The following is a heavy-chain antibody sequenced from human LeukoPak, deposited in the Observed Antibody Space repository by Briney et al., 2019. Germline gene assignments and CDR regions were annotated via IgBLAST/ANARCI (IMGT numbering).Heavy chain of an antibody. Sequence: SETLSLTCTVPGGSISSSSYYWGWIRQPPGKGLEWIGSFYYSGSTYYNPSLKSRVTISVDTSKNQFSLKLSSVTAADTAVYYCARFGGTYYGDFDYWGQGTLVTVSS. CDR1: GGSISSSSYY. D-gene: IGHD1-26*01. V-gene: IGHV4-39*01. J-gene: IGHJ4*02. CDR3: ARFGGTYYGDFDY. CDR2: FYYSGST.